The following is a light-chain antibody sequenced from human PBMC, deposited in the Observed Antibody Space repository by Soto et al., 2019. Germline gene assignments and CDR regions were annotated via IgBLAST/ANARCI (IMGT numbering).Light chain of an antibody. CDR3: QQRST. J-gene: IGKJ5*01. Sequence: EIVLTQSPATLSSSPGERATLSCRASQGVSSYLAWYQQKPGQAPRLLIYDASNRATGIPARFSGSGPGTDFTLTISSLEPEDFAVYYCQQRSTFGQGTRLEIK. CDR1: QGVSSY. V-gene: IGKV3D-11*01. CDR2: DAS.